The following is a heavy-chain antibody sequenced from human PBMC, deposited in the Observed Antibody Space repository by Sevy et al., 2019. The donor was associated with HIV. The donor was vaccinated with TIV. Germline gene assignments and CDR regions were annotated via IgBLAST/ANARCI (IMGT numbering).Heavy chain of an antibody. D-gene: IGHD6-13*01. Sequence: GGSLRLSCAASGFTFSSYAMHWVRQAPGKGLEWVAVISYDGSNKYYADSVKGRFTISRDNSKNTLYLQMNSLRAEETAVYYCARGGGIAAAGAEGRYYYYGMDVWGQGTTVTVSS. CDR2: ISYDGSNK. J-gene: IGHJ6*02. CDR1: GFTFSSYA. V-gene: IGHV3-30-3*01. CDR3: ARGGGIAAAGAEGRYYYYGMDV.